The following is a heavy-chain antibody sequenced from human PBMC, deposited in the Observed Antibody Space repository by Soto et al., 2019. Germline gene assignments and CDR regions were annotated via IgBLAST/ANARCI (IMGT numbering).Heavy chain of an antibody. J-gene: IGHJ5*02. D-gene: IGHD3-22*01. CDR1: GGTFSSYA. V-gene: IGHV1-69*13. CDR2: IIPIFGTA. Sequence: SVKVSCKASGGTFSSYAISWVRQAPGQGLEWMGGIIPIFGTANYAQKFQGRVTITADESTSTAYMELSSLRSEDTAVYYCARDPAYYYDSSGYYYGGFWFDPWGQGTLVTVSS. CDR3: ARDPAYYYDSSGYYYGGFWFDP.